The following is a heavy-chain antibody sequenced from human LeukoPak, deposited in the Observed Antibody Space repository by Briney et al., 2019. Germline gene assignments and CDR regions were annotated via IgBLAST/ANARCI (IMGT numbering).Heavy chain of an antibody. CDR2: ISGSGGST. J-gene: IGHJ4*02. Sequence: GGSLRLSCAASGFTFSSYAMSWVRQAPGKGLEWVSAISGSGGSTYYADSVKGRFTISRDNSKNTLYLQMNSLRAEDTAVYYCARDPGYSYALDYWGRGTLVTVSS. V-gene: IGHV3-23*01. D-gene: IGHD5-18*01. CDR1: GFTFSSYA. CDR3: ARDPGYSYALDY.